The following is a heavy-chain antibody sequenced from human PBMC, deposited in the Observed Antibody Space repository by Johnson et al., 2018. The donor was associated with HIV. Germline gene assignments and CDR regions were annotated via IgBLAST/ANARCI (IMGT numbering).Heavy chain of an antibody. J-gene: IGHJ3*02. CDR3: ARENVLFNAFDI. Sequence: QVQLVESRGGVVQPGRSLRLSCAASGFTFSNYALHWVRQAPGKGLEWVAVISYDGSNKYYADSVKGRFTISRDNSKNTLYLQMNSLRTEDTAVYYCARENVLFNAFDIWGQGTMVTVSS. D-gene: IGHD2/OR15-2a*01. CDR1: GFTFSNYA. V-gene: IGHV3-30*04. CDR2: ISYDGSNK.